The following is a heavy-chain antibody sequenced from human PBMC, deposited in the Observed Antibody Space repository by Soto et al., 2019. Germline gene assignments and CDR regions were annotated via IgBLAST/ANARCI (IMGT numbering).Heavy chain of an antibody. D-gene: IGHD3-22*01. CDR3: ASRTHYYYDSSGFDY. J-gene: IGHJ4*02. V-gene: IGHV4-4*02. CDR1: GGSTSSSNW. Sequence: PSATLSLTCAVSGGSTSSSNWWSLFRQPPGKGLEWIGEIYHSGSTNYNPSLKSRVTISVDKSKNQSSLKLSSVTAADTAAYYCASRTHYYYDSSGFDYWGQGTLVTVSS. CDR2: IYHSGST.